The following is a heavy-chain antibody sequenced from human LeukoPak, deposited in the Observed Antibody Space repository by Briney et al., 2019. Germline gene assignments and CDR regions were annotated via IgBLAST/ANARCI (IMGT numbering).Heavy chain of an antibody. CDR3: ASADYYYDSSGYSTSWFDP. CDR2: IYPGGSDT. D-gene: IGHD3-22*01. CDR1: GYSFTSYW. V-gene: IGHV5-51*01. J-gene: IGHJ5*02. Sequence: GESLKISCQGSGYSFTSYWIGWVRQMPGKGLEWMGIIYPGGSDTRYSPSFQGQVTISADKSISTAYLQWSSLKASDTAMYYCASADYYYDSSGYSTSWFDPWGQGTLVTVSS.